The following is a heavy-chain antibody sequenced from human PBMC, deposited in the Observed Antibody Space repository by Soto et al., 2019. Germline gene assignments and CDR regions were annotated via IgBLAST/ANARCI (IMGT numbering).Heavy chain of an antibody. Sequence: QVQLVESGGGVVQPGRSLRLSCAASGFTFSSYGIHWVRQAPGKGLEWVAVISYDGSNKYYADSVKGRFTISRDNAKNTMDLQMRSLRAEDTAVYYCVADYVATDAFDIWGQGTMVPGSS. CDR2: ISYDGSNK. CDR3: VADYVATDAFDI. J-gene: IGHJ3*02. CDR1: GFTFSSYG. D-gene: IGHD3-10*02. V-gene: IGHV3-30*03.